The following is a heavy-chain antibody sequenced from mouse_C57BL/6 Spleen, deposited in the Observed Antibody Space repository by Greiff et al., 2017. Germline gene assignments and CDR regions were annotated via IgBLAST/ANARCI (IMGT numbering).Heavy chain of an antibody. CDR2: IHPNSGST. D-gene: IGHD4-1*02. CDR3: ARNPPTYYFDY. J-gene: IGHJ2*01. Sequence: VQLQQPGAELVKPGASVKLSCKASGYTFTSYWMHWVKQRPGQGLEWIGMIHPNSGSTNYNEKFKSKATLTVDKSSSTAYMQLSSLTSEDSAVYYCARNPPTYYFDYWGQGTTLTVSS. V-gene: IGHV1-64*01. CDR1: GYTFTSYW.